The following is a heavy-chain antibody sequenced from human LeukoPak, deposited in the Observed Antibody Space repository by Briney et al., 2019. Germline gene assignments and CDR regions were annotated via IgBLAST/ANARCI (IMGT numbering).Heavy chain of an antibody. Sequence: ASVKVSCKASGYTFTSYDIDWVRQATGQGLEWMGWMNPNSGNTGYAQKFQGRVTMTRNTSISTAYMELSSLRSEDTAVYYCARGGEDGRIVATGVVYWGQGTLVTVSS. CDR2: MNPNSGNT. CDR3: ARGGEDGRIVATGVVY. J-gene: IGHJ4*02. D-gene: IGHD5-12*01. CDR1: GYTFTSYD. V-gene: IGHV1-8*01.